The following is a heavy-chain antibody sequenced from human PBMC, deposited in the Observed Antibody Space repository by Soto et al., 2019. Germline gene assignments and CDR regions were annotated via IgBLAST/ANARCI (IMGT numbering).Heavy chain of an antibody. V-gene: IGHV4-31*03. CDR1: GGSISSGGYY. Sequence: QVQLQESGPGLVKPSQTLSLTCTVSGGSISSGGYYWSWIRQHPGKGLEWIGYIYYSGSTYYNPSLTSRVTISVDTSKNQCSLKLSSVTAADTAVYYCARGGGYSSSWVDYWGQGTLVTVSS. CDR2: IYYSGST. D-gene: IGHD6-13*01. J-gene: IGHJ4*02. CDR3: ARGGGYSSSWVDY.